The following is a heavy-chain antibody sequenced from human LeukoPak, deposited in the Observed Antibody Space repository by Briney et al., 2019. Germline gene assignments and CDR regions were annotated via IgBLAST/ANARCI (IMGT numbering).Heavy chain of an antibody. V-gene: IGHV4-31*03. D-gene: IGHD5-18*01. CDR2: MYYRGST. CDR1: GGSISSGNYY. CDR3: ARSYGYGTNFDY. J-gene: IGHJ4*02. Sequence: PSETLSLTCTVSGGSISSGNYYWSWIRQHPGKGLEWIGYMYYRGSTYYNPSLKSRVTISVDTSKNQFSLKLSFVTAADTAVYYCARSYGYGTNFDYWGQGTLVTVSS.